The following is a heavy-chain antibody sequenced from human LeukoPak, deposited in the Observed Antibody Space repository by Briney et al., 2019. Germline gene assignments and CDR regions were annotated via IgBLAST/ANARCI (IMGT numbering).Heavy chain of an antibody. D-gene: IGHD3-16*02. J-gene: IGHJ4*02. Sequence: GGSLRLSCTPSGFTLNHYAMSWVRQAPGKGLEWVSSISSSSSYIYYSDSVKGRFTISRDNAKNSLYLQMNSQRAEDTAVYYCARDWGSYRYTLYYLDYWGQGTLVTVSS. V-gene: IGHV3-21*01. CDR2: ISSSSSYI. CDR3: ARDWGSYRYTLYYLDY. CDR1: GFTLNHYA.